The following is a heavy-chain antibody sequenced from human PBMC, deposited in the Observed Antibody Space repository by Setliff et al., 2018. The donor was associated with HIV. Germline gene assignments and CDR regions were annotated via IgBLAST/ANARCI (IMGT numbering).Heavy chain of an antibody. CDR3: AKGSGKITIYYYYMDV. CDR1: GFAFSSYA. D-gene: IGHD3-3*01. V-gene: IGHV3-23*01. Sequence: PGGSLRLSCAVSGFAFSSYAMSWVRQAPGKGLEWVSAISGSGGTTNYADSVKGRFTISRDNSKNTLYLQMNSLRADDTAVYYCAKGSGKITIYYYYMDVWGKGTTVTVSS. CDR2: ISGSGGTT. J-gene: IGHJ6*03.